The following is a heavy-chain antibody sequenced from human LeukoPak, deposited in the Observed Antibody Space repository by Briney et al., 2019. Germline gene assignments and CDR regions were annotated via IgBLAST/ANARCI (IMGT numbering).Heavy chain of an antibody. J-gene: IGHJ4*02. Sequence: GGSLRLSCAASGFTVSSNYMSWVRQAPGKGLEWVSVIYSGGSTYYADSVKGRFTISRDNAKNSLYLQMNSLRAEDMALYYCAKDICSTTSCYFSYWGQGTLVTVSS. V-gene: IGHV3-53*05. D-gene: IGHD2-2*01. CDR3: AKDICSTTSCYFSY. CDR2: IYSGGST. CDR1: GFTVSSNY.